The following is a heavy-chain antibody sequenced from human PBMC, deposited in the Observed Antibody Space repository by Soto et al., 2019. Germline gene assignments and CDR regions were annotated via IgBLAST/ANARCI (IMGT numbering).Heavy chain of an antibody. V-gene: IGHV3-48*01. CDR1: GSTFSAYS. CDR3: ARLICTLPSCPRQYFDY. CDR2: ISTSSSTT. Sequence: PGGSLRLSCAVSGSTFSAYSMNWVRQAPGEGLEWVSYISTSSSTTYYADSVKGRFTISIDDAENSLYLQMNSLRAEDTAIYYCARLICTLPSCPRQYFDYWGQGTLVTVSS. D-gene: IGHD2-2*01. J-gene: IGHJ4*02.